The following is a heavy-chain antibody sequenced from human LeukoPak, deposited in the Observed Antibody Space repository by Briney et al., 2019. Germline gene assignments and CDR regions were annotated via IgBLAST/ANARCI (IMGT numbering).Heavy chain of an antibody. D-gene: IGHD2-15*01. Sequence: PSETLPLTCSVSGGSISTYYWSWIRQPAGKGLEWIGRIYTGGTTNYSPSLKSRVTMSVDTSKNQFSLNLTSVTAADTAVYYCARGICSGGTCYSPGAFDFWGQGTMVTVSS. CDR2: IYTGGTT. CDR1: GGSISTYY. CDR3: ARGICSGGTCYSPGAFDF. V-gene: IGHV4-4*07. J-gene: IGHJ3*01.